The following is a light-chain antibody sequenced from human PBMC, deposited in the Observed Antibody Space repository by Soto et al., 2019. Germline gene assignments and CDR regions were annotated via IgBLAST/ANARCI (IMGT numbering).Light chain of an antibody. CDR1: QSISSW. CDR2: KAS. V-gene: IGKV1-5*03. CDR3: QQYNSYAWT. J-gene: IGKJ1*01. Sequence: DIQMTQSPSTLSASVGDRVTITCRASQSISSWLDWYQQKPGKAPKLLIYKASSLESVVPSRFRGSGSGTEFTLTISSLQPDDFATYYCQQYNSYAWTFGQGTKVEI.